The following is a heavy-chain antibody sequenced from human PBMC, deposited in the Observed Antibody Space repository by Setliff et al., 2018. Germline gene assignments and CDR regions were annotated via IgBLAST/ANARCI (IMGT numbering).Heavy chain of an antibody. Sequence: GGSLRLSCAASGFTISSSAMSWVRQAPGKGLEWVSAINTGGDTTYYADSVKGRFTISRDNSKNTLYLQMDSLRGEDTALYYCALGYYSQYRSYFDDWGPGTQVTVSS. CDR2: INTGGDTT. CDR1: GFTISSSA. V-gene: IGHV3-23*01. D-gene: IGHD3-10*01. CDR3: ALGYYSQYRSYFDD. J-gene: IGHJ4*02.